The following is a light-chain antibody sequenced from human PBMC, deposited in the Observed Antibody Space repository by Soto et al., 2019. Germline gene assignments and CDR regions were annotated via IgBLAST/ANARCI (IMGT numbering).Light chain of an antibody. CDR2: NDG. V-gene: IGLV3-21*02. Sequence: SYELTQPPSVSVAPGQTARISCGGNNIGRKTVHWYQQRPGRAPVLVVYNDGDRPSGIPERFSGSNSGNTATLTISGVEAGDEADYYCQVWDSSSNRRVFGGGTKLTVL. J-gene: IGLJ2*01. CDR3: QVWDSSSNRRV. CDR1: NIGRKT.